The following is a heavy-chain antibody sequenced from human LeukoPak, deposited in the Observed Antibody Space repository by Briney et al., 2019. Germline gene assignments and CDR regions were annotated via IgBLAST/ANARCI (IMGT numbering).Heavy chain of an antibody. D-gene: IGHD4-11*01. CDR2: ISSSSSYI. CDR1: GFTFSSYS. Sequence: GGSLRLSCAASGFTFSSYSMKWVRQAPGKGLEWVSSISSSSSYIYYADSVKGRFTISRDNAKNSLFLQMNSLRAEDTAVYYCARALSNNFDYWGQGTLVTVSS. J-gene: IGHJ4*02. V-gene: IGHV3-21*01. CDR3: ARALSNNFDY.